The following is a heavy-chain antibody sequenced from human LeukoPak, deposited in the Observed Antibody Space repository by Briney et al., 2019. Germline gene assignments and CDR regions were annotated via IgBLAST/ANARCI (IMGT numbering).Heavy chain of an antibody. V-gene: IGHV3-66*02. J-gene: IGHJ4*02. Sequence: GGSLRLSCAVSGLIVSTNYMTWVRQAPGKGLECVSVIYDGGSTYYADSVKGRFTISRDNSKNTLYLQMNSLRAEDTAVYYCAGGGSCYGGTYWGQGTLVTVSS. CDR1: GLIVSTNY. D-gene: IGHD2-15*01. CDR3: AGGGSCYGGTY. CDR2: IYDGGST.